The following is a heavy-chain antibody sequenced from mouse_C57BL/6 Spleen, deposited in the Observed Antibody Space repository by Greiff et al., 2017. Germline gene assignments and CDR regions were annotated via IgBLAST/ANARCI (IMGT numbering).Heavy chain of an antibody. V-gene: IGHV1-72*01. CDR1: GYTFTSYW. Sequence: VQLQQPGAELVKPGASVKLSCKASGYTFTSYWMHWVKQRPGRGLEWIGRIDPKSGGTKYNEKFKSKATLTVDKPSSTAYMQLSSLTSADSAVYYCAREGDYDYDGYFDYWGQGTTLTVSS. CDR2: IDPKSGGT. CDR3: AREGDYDYDGYFDY. J-gene: IGHJ2*01. D-gene: IGHD2-4*01.